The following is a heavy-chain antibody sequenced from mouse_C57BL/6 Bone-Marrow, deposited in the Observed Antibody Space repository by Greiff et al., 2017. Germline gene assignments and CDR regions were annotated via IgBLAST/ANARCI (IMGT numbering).Heavy chain of an antibody. Sequence: VQLQQSGAELVRPGASVKLSCKASGYTFTDYYINWVKQRPGQGLEWIARIYPGSGNTYYNEKFKGKATLTAEKSSSTAYMQLSSLTSEDSAVYFCARGTGYVDYWGQGTTLTVSS. V-gene: IGHV1-76*01. CDR1: GYTFTDYY. J-gene: IGHJ2*01. D-gene: IGHD3-3*01. CDR3: ARGTGYVDY. CDR2: IYPGSGNT.